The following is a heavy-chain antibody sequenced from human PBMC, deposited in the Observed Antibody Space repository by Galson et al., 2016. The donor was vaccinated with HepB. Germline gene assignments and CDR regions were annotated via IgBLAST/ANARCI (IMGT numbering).Heavy chain of an antibody. CDR1: GYTLNNYY. D-gene: IGHD3-22*01. CDR2: INPSGAAT. CDR3: ARRKYDYYRSDSSEDNFGLGP. J-gene: IGHJ5*02. Sequence: SVKVSCKASGYTLNNYYIHWVRQAPGQGLEWMGIINPSGAATTHAQKFQGRVTVTRDPFTSTVYMELTSLRSEDTAMYYCARRKYDYYRSDSSEDNFGLGPWGQGTLVTVSS. V-gene: IGHV1-46*02.